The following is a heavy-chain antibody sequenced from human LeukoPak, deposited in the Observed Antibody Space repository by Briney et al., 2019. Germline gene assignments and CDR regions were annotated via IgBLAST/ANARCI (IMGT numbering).Heavy chain of an antibody. Sequence: GGSLRLSCAASGFTFTHYWMCWVRQAPGKGLEWVANKHQDGSEQYYLDSVEGRFTISRDNAKNSLYLQMDNLRAEDTAVYYCSNGIYSSSYWGRGTLVTVSS. V-gene: IGHV3-7*01. CDR3: SNGIYSSSY. CDR2: KHQDGSEQ. D-gene: IGHD6-6*01. J-gene: IGHJ4*02. CDR1: GFTFTHYW.